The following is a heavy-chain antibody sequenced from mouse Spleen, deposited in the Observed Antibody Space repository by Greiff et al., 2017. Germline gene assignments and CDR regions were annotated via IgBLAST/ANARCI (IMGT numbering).Heavy chain of an antibody. V-gene: IGHV3-1*01. CDR1: GYSITSGYD. Sequence: EVKLVESGPGMVKPSQSLSLTCTVTGYSITSGYDWHWIRHFPGNKLEWMGYISYSGSTNYNPSLQSRISITHDTSKNHFFLKLNSVTTEDTATYCCARGNYGSSYVFDVWGAGTTVTVSS. CDR3: ARGNYGSSYVFDV. CDR2: ISYSGST. D-gene: IGHD1-1*01. J-gene: IGHJ1*01.